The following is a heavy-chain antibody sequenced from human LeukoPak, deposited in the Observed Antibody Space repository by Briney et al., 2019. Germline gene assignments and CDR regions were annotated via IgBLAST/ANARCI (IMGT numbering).Heavy chain of an antibody. V-gene: IGHV3-21*01. CDR2: ISSSSSYI. J-gene: IGHJ4*02. CDR3: ARALGYCSSTSCHMEGFDY. Sequence: NTGGSLRLSCAASGFTFSSYSMNWVRQAPGKGLEWVSSISSSSSYIYYADSVKGRFTISRDNAKNSLYLQMNSLRAEDTAVYYCARALGYCSSTSCHMEGFDYWGQGTLVTVSS. D-gene: IGHD2-2*01. CDR1: GFTFSSYS.